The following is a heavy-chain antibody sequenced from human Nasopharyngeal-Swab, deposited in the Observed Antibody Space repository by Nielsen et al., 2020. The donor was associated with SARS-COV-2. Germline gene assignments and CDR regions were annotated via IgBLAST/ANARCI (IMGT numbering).Heavy chain of an antibody. Sequence: SVKVSCKASGGTFSSYAISWVRQAPGRGLEWMGGIIPIFGTANYAQKFQGRVTITADESTSTAYMELSSLRSEDTAVYYCARDPGVSWPSNKYYYYYMDVWGKGTTVTVSS. V-gene: IGHV1-69*13. D-gene: IGHD6-13*01. J-gene: IGHJ6*03. CDR1: GGTFSSYA. CDR3: ARDPGVSWPSNKYYYYYMDV. CDR2: IIPIFGTA.